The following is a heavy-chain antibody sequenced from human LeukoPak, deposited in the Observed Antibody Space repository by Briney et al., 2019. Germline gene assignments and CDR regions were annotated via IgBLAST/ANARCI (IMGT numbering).Heavy chain of an antibody. D-gene: IGHD3-3*01. CDR3: ARGYYDFWSGYPNWFDP. J-gene: IGHJ5*02. V-gene: IGHV4-4*07. CDR2: FYSSGST. CDR1: GGSLSSYY. Sequence: PSETLSLTCTVSGGSLSSYYWSWIQQPAGKGLEGIGRFYSSGSTNYTPSLRSRVTMSVDTSKNQFSLKLSSVTAADTAVYYCARGYYDFWSGYPNWFDPWGQGTLVTVSS.